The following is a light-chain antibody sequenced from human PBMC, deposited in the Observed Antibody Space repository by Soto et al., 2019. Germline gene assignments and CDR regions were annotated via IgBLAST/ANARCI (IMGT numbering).Light chain of an antibody. V-gene: IGLV2-8*01. Sequence: QSALTQPPSASGSPGQSVTFSCTGTSNDIGGSNFVSWYQQHPDKAPKLIIYEVTKRPSGVPDRFSAFKSGNTASLTVSGLQPEDEADYYCGSYAGSNNMLFGGGTKLTVL. CDR1: SNDIGGSNF. CDR3: GSYAGSNNML. CDR2: EVT. J-gene: IGLJ2*01.